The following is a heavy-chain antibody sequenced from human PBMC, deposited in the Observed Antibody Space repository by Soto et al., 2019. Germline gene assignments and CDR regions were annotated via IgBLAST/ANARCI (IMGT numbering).Heavy chain of an antibody. Sequence: QVQLVQSGAEVKKPGASVKVSCRASGYSFTAYYMYWVRQAPGQGLEWMGWINPNSGGTNYAQNFQGRITMTRDTSISTAYLELSRLRSDDTAVYYWARGNNWNTLDYWGQGTLVTVST. V-gene: IGHV1-2*02. D-gene: IGHD1-20*01. CDR2: INPNSGGT. CDR3: ARGNNWNTLDY. J-gene: IGHJ4*02. CDR1: GYSFTAYY.